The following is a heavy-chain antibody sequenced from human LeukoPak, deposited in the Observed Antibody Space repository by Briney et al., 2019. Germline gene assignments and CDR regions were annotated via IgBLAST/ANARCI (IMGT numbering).Heavy chain of an antibody. CDR2: ISSSSSYI. V-gene: IGHV3-21*01. Sequence: PGGSLRLSCAASGFTFDDYGMSWVRQAPGKGLEWVSSISSSSSYIYYADSVKGRFTISRDNAKNSLYLQMNSLRAEDTAVYYCARVRFDPWGQGTLVTVSS. CDR3: ARVRFDP. CDR1: GFTFDDYG. J-gene: IGHJ5*02.